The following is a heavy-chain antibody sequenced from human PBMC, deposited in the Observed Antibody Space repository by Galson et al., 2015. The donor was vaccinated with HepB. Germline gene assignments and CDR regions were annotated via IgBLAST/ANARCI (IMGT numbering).Heavy chain of an antibody. J-gene: IGHJ3*02. CDR1: GFTFSDYY. D-gene: IGHD1-14*01. Sequence: SLRLSCAASGFTFSDYYMSWIRQAPGKGLEWVSYISSSGSTIYYADSVKGRFTISRDNAKNSLYLQMNSLRAEDTAVYYCARRMKPGPDAFDIWGQGTMVTVSS. V-gene: IGHV3-11*01. CDR3: ARRMKPGPDAFDI. CDR2: ISSSGSTI.